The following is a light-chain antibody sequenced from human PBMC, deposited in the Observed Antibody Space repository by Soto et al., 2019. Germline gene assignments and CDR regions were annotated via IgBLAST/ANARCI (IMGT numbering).Light chain of an antibody. Sequence: DIQMTQSPSTLSASVGDRVTITCRASQSISSWLAWYQQKPGKAPKLLIYKASSLESGVPSRFSGSGSGTEFTLTISSLQPDDFATYYCQQYNCLYIFGQGTKLEIK. V-gene: IGKV1-5*03. CDR2: KAS. CDR3: QQYNCLYI. J-gene: IGKJ2*01. CDR1: QSISSW.